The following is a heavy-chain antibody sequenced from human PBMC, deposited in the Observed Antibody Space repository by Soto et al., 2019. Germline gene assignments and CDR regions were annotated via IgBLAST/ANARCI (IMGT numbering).Heavy chain of an antibody. Sequence: PGGSLRLSCAASGFTFSSYAMTWVRQAPGKGLEWVSVISGSGGSTHYADSVKGRSTIARDNSKNTLYLQVNSLRAEDTAVYYCAKALSGYTKLAIDYWGQGILVTVSS. CDR1: GFTFSSYA. CDR2: ISGSGGST. J-gene: IGHJ4*02. V-gene: IGHV3-23*01. CDR3: AKALSGYTKLAIDY. D-gene: IGHD5-18*01.